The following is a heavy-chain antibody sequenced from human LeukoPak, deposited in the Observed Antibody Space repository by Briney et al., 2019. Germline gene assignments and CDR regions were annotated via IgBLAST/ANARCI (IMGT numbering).Heavy chain of an antibody. CDR2: ISGSGGST. D-gene: IGHD5-12*01. CDR1: GFTFSSYA. V-gene: IGHV3-23*01. CDR3: AKGFFIGGGYAYYFDY. Sequence: TGGSLRLSCAASGFTFSSYAMSWVRQAPGKGLEWVSAISGSGGSTYYADSVKGRFTISRDNSKNTLYLQMNSLRAEDTAVYYCAKGFFIGGGYAYYFDYWGQGTLVTVSS. J-gene: IGHJ4*02.